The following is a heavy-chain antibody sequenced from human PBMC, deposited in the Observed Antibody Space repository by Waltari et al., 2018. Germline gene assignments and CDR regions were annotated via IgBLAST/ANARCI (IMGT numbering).Heavy chain of an antibody. CDR3: VREGPTSYFDPTGMRDAFDL. Sequence: EVQLMQSGGGLIQPGGSLTLPCPASGLTVRSNYMSWGRQARGTGLGWVSFILREGSTRYRGSWRGQFAITSDNSKKTVYLQMKRLRVEDTAVYYCVREGPTSYFDPTGMRDAFDLWGQGTMVTVSS. CDR1: GLTVRSNY. J-gene: IGHJ3*01. V-gene: IGHV3-53*01. CDR2: ILREGST. D-gene: IGHD3-22*01.